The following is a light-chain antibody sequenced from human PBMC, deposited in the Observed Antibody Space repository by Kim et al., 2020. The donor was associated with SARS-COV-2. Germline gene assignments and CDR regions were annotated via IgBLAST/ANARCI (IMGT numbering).Light chain of an antibody. J-gene: IGKJ5*01. CDR3: QQYKSYPIT. CDR2: AAS. CDR1: QDINID. V-gene: IGKV1-16*02. Sequence: ASVGDRVTIPCRASQDINIDLAWFQQKPGKAPKSLIYAASSLHSGVPSKFSGSRSGTDFILTISSLQPEDSGTYFCQQYKSYPITFGQGTRLEIK.